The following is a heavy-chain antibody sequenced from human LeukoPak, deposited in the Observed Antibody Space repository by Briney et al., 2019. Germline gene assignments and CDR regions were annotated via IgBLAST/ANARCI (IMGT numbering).Heavy chain of an antibody. CDR2: IKPDGSET. CDR1: GFTFDDYA. Sequence: GGSLRLSCAAPGFTFDDYAMHWVRQAPGKGLEWVANIKPDGSETHYVDSVKGRFTVSRDNAKNSLYLQMNSLRAEDSAIYFCARSTVVAAGDDWGQGTLVTVSS. CDR3: ARSTVVAAGDD. V-gene: IGHV3-7*01. J-gene: IGHJ4*02. D-gene: IGHD6-13*01.